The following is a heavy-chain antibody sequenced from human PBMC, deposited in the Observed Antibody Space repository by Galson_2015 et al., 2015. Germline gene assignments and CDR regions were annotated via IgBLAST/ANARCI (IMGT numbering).Heavy chain of an antibody. V-gene: IGHV3-33*01. D-gene: IGHD2-15*01. CDR1: GFTFSSYG. CDR2: IWYDGSNK. CDR3: AIGALGYCSGGSCGDFDY. J-gene: IGHJ4*02. Sequence: SLRLSCAASGFTFSSYGMHWVRQAPGKGLEWVAVIWYDGSNKYYADSVKGRFTISRGNSKNTLYLQMNSLRAEDTAVYYCAIGALGYCSGGSCGDFDYWGQGTLVTVSS.